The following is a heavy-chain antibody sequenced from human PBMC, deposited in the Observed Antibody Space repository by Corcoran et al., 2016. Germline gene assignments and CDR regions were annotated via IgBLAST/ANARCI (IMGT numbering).Heavy chain of an antibody. D-gene: IGHD6-25*01. Sequence: QVQLVQSGAEVKKPGSSVKVSCKASGGTFSSNGISWVRQAPGQGLEWMGGIIPIFGTTNYAQKFQGRVTISVDEATNKAYMELNSLRSEDTAVYYCARRVGGASMAGYHYGMDVWGQGTTVTVSS. CDR1: GGTFSSNG. V-gene: IGHV1-69*01. CDR2: IIPIFGTT. CDR3: ARRVGGASMAGYHYGMDV. J-gene: IGHJ6*02.